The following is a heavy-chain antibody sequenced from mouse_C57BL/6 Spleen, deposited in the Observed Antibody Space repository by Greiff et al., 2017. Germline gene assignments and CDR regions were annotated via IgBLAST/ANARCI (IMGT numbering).Heavy chain of an antibody. CDR3: ARQGTTVVATEYFDV. J-gene: IGHJ1*03. D-gene: IGHD1-1*01. V-gene: IGHV5-12*01. CDR2: ISNGGGST. CDR1: GFTFSDYY. Sequence: EVQVVESGGGLVQPGGSLKLSCAASGFTFSDYYMYWVRQTPEKRLEWVTYISNGGGSTYYPDTVKGRFTISRDNAKNTLYLQMSRLKSEDTAMYYCARQGTTVVATEYFDVWGTGTTVTVSS.